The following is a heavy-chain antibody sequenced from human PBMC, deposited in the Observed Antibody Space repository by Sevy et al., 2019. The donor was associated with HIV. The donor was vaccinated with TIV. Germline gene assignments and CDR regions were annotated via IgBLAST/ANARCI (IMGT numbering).Heavy chain of an antibody. CDR1: GGSISSSNW. V-gene: IGHV4-4*02. CDR3: ARDDSALYSYGLDL. J-gene: IGHJ6*02. CDR2: IYHSGST. Sequence: SETLSLTCVVSGGSISSSNWWSWVRQPPGKGLEWIGEIYHSGSTNYNPSLESRVSISIDKSKNHFSLKLKSVTAADTAVYYCARDDSALYSYGLDLWGQGTTVTVSS. D-gene: IGHD2-21*01.